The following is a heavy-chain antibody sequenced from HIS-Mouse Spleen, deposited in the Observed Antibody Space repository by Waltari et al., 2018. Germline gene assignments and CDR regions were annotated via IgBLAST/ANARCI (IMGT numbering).Heavy chain of an antibody. D-gene: IGHD1-26*01. J-gene: IGHJ4*02. CDR2: IKQDGSEK. V-gene: IGHV3-7*01. Sequence: EVQLVVSGGGLVQPGGSLRLACPSSGFAFGSYWMSWARQAPGKGLEWVANIKQDGSEKYYVDSVKGRFTISRDNAKNSLYLQMNSLRAEDTAVYYCAREGDSGSYFDYWGQGTLVTVSS. CDR3: AREGDSGSYFDY. CDR1: GFAFGSYW.